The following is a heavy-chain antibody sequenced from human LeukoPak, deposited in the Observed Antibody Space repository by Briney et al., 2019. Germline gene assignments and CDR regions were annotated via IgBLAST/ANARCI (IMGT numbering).Heavy chain of an antibody. CDR2: ISGDDDRT. J-gene: IGHJ4*02. CDR1: GFSVSNNY. Sequence: GGSLRLSCAASGFSVSNNYMTWVRQAPGKGLEWVSVISGDDDRTHYADSVKGRFTTSRDNSKNTLYLQMNSLGDDDTAIYFCARDAGRSGCAHWGPGTLVIVSS. CDR3: ARDAGRSGCAH. V-gene: IGHV3-53*01. D-gene: IGHD3-3*01.